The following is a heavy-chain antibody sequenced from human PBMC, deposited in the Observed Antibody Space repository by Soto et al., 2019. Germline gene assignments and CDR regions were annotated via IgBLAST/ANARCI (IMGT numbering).Heavy chain of an antibody. CDR2: IKQDGSEK. V-gene: IGHV3-7*01. CDR3: ARARYSGYYDILTGYFHFDY. CDR1: GFTFSSYW. D-gene: IGHD3-9*01. J-gene: IGHJ4*02. Sequence: GSLRLSCAASGFTFSSYWMSWVRQAPGKGLEWVANIKQDGSEKYYVDSVKGRFTISRENAKNSLYLQMNSLRAGDTAVYYCARARYSGYYDILTGYFHFDYWGQGT.